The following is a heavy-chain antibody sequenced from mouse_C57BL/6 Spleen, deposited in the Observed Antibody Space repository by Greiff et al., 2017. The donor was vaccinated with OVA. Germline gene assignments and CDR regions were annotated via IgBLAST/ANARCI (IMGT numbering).Heavy chain of an antibody. CDR1: GYTFTSYW. J-gene: IGHJ1*03. CDR3: ARLITTADWYFDV. D-gene: IGHD1-2*01. CDR2: INPSNGGT. V-gene: IGHV1-53*01. Sequence: QVQLQQPGTELVKPGASVKLSCKASGYTFTSYWMHWVKQRPGQGLEWIGNINPSNGGTNYNEKFKSKATLTVDKSSSTAYMQLSSLTSEDSAVYYGARLITTADWYFDVWGTGTTVTVSS.